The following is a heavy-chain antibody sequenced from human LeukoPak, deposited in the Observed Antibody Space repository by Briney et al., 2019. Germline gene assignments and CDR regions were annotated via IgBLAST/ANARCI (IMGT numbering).Heavy chain of an antibody. V-gene: IGHV3-21*01. CDR2: ISYNSNYI. CDR1: GFTFSNYA. J-gene: IGHJ4*02. D-gene: IGHD3-22*01. CDR3: ARADYYETSGPFGY. Sequence: TGGSLRLSCAASGFTFSNYAMNWVRQAPGRGLEWVSFISYNSNYIFCADSVKGRFTISRDNAKNSLYLQMNSLRAEDTAVYYCARADYYETSGPFGYWGQGTLVIVSS.